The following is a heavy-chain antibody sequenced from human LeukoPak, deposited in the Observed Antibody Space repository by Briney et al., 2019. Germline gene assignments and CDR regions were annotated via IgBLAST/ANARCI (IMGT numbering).Heavy chain of an antibody. J-gene: IGHJ4*02. D-gene: IGHD2-8*01. CDR2: IYSAGST. V-gene: IGHV3-53*01. CDR1: GFTVSSTY. CDR3: AKGHCTNGICWLD. Sequence: GGSLRLSCAASGFTVSSTYISWVRQAPGKGLEWVSIIYSAGSTYYADSVKGRFTISRDNSKNTLYLQMNSLRAEDTAVYYCAKGHCTNGICWLDWGQGTLVTVSS.